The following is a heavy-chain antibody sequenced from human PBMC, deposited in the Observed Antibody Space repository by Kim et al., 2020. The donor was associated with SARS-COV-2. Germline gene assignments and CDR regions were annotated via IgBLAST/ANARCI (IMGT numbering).Heavy chain of an antibody. Sequence: SVKVSCKASGGTFSSYAISWVRQAPGQGLEWMGGIIPIFGTANYAQKFQGRVTITADESTSTAYMELSSLRSEDTAVYYCARLPTRDYYYYGMDVWGQGTTVTVSS. CDR1: GGTFSSYA. V-gene: IGHV1-69*13. J-gene: IGHJ6*02. CDR2: IIPIFGTA. CDR3: ARLPTRDYYYYGMDV.